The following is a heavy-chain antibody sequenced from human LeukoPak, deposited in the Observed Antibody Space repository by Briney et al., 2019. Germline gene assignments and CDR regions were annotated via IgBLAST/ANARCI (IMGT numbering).Heavy chain of an antibody. V-gene: IGHV5-51*01. CDR1: GYTFTRYR. CDR3: ARIEGSTFDY. J-gene: IGHJ4*02. CDR2: IYPGDSET. Sequence: GESLKIPCKGSGYTFTRYRIGWVRQMPGKGLEWMGIIYPGDSETKYRPSLQGQVTISVDKSINTAYLQWSSLKASDTAVYYCARIEGSTFDYWGQGTLVTVSS.